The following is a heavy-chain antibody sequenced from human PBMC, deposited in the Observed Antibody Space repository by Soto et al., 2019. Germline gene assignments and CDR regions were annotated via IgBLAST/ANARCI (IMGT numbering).Heavy chain of an antibody. V-gene: IGHV3-11*01. D-gene: IGHD1-26*01. CDR1: GFAFRHNY. J-gene: IGHJ5*02. Sequence: QVHLVESGGGLVKPGGSLRLSCTVSGFAFRHNYLTWIRQAPGKGLEWLSYISTSGSPAYYADSVKGRFTISTDNAKKSLYRQMDSLRAEDTGVYYCPTGGIYYEAWGQGTLVTVSS. CDR3: PTGGIYYEA. CDR2: ISTSGSPA.